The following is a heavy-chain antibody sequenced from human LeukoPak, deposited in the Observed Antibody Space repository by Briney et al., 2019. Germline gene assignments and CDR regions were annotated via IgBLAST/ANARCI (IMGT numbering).Heavy chain of an antibody. CDR2: INSDGSST. V-gene: IGHV3-74*01. Sequence: GGSLRLSCAASGFTFSSYWMHWVRQAPGKGLVWVSRINSDGSSTSYADSVKGRFTISRDNAKNTLYLQMNSLRAEDTAVYYCASLVRGRGPIYWWDMDVWGKGTTVTVSS. J-gene: IGHJ6*03. D-gene: IGHD2-8*02. CDR1: GFTFSSYW. CDR3: ASLVRGRGPIYWWDMDV.